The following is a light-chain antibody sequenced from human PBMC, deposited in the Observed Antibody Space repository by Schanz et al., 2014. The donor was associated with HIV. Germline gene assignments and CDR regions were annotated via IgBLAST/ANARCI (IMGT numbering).Light chain of an antibody. CDR3: QQYDRSSWT. Sequence: EIVLTQSPGTLSLSPGERATLSCGASQSVSGNFLAWYQQKAGQVPRLLIYSASRRANGIPDRFSGSGSGTEFTLTISSLQPDDFATYYCQQYDRSSWTFGLGTKVETK. J-gene: IGKJ1*01. CDR1: QSVSGNF. CDR2: SAS. V-gene: IGKV3-20*01.